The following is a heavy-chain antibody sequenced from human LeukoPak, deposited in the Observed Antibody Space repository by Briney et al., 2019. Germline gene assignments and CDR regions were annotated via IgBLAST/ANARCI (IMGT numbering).Heavy chain of an antibody. V-gene: IGHV1-69*04. CDR2: IIPILGIA. CDR3: ARDPGGRDGYNHSGPHPDY. CDR1: GGTFSSYA. Sequence: ASVKVSCKASGGTFSSYAISWVRQAPGQGLEWMGRIIPILGIANYAQKFQGRVTITADKSTSTAYMELSSLRSEDTAVYYCARDPGGRDGYNHSGPHPDYGGQGTLVTVSA. J-gene: IGHJ4*02. D-gene: IGHD5-24*01.